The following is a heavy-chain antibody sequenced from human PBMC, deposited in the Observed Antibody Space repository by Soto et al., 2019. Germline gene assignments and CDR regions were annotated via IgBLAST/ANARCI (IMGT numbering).Heavy chain of an antibody. Sequence: QVQLQESGPGLVKPSGTLSLTCAVSGGSISSDHWWSWVRQPPGKGLEWIGEIFHSGRTNYNPSLKIRVTISMDKSDNQFSLKLSSVTAADTAVYYCARNPFDYWGQGTLVTVSS. J-gene: IGHJ4*02. CDR2: IFHSGRT. CDR1: GGSISSDHW. CDR3: ARNPFDY. V-gene: IGHV4-4*02.